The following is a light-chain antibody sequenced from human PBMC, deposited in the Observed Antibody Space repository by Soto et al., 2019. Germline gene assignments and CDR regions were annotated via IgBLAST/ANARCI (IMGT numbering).Light chain of an antibody. V-gene: IGLV2-14*01. CDR3: SSFTSSDTWV. J-gene: IGLJ3*02. Sequence: QSALTQPASVSGSPGQSITISCTGTSSDVGGYNHVSWYQQYPGKAPKLMIYEVSNRPSGVSDRFSGSKSGNTASLTISGLQPEDESDYYCSSFTSSDTWVFGGGTKLTVL. CDR1: SSDVGGYNH. CDR2: EVS.